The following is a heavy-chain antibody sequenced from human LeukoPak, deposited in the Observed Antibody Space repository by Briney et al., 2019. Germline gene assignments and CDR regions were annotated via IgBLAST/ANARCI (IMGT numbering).Heavy chain of an antibody. D-gene: IGHD3-22*01. CDR2: IFSNDEK. CDR3: TRRILGYYDTSGSYSRSCYFDY. CDR1: GFSLSNARMG. V-gene: IGHV2-26*01. J-gene: IGHJ4*02. Sequence: GSGPVLVKPTETLTLTCTVSGFSLSNARMGVSWIRQPPGKALEWLAHIFSNDEKSYSTSLKSRLTISKDTSKSQVVLKMTNMDPVDTATYYCTRRILGYYDTSGSYSRSCYFDYWGQGNLVTVSS.